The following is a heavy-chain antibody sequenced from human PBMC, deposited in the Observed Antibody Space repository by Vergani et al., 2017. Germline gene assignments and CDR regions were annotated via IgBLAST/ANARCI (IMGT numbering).Heavy chain of an antibody. Sequence: QITLKESGPTLVKPTQTLTLTCTFSGFSLSTSGVGVGWIRQPPGKALEWLALIYWDDVKRYSPSLKSRLTITKDTSKDQVVLTMTNMDPVDTATYYCEHSMYYDILTGYYRGDAFDIWGQGTMVTVSS. J-gene: IGHJ3*02. CDR3: EHSMYYDILTGYYRGDAFDI. V-gene: IGHV2-5*02. CDR2: IYWDDVK. D-gene: IGHD3-9*01. CDR1: GFSLSTSGVG.